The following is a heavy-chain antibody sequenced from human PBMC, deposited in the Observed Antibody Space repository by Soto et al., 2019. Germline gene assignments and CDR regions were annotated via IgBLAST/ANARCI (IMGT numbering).Heavy chain of an antibody. J-gene: IGHJ4*02. CDR1: GFTFSKYW. CDR2: IDTSGHST. D-gene: IGHD6-13*01. CDR3: AKDSWYFDL. V-gene: IGHV3-74*01. Sequence: HPGGSLRLSCAASGFTFSKYWMHWVRHVPGKGLVWVARIDTSGHSTNYAESVKGRFTISRDNAKNTVSLQMNSLRVEDTGVYYCAKDSWYFDLWSQGSQVTVSS.